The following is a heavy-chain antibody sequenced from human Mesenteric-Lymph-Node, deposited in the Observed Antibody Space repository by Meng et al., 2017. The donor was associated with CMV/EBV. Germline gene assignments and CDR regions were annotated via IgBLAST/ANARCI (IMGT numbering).Heavy chain of an antibody. J-gene: IGHJ4*02. D-gene: IGHD3-9*01. CDR1: GGTFSSYT. Sequence: ASVKVSCKASGGTFSSYTISWVRQAPGQGLEWMGWINPDSGGTNYAQKFQGRVTMTRDTSISTAYMELSSLRSDDTALYYCARWRNDILTGYVDYWGQGTLVTVSS. CDR2: INPDSGGT. V-gene: IGHV1-2*02. CDR3: ARWRNDILTGYVDY.